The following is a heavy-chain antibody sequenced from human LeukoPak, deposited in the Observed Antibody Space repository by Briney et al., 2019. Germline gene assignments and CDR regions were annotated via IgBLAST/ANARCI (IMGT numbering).Heavy chain of an antibody. Sequence: SQTLSLTCAISGDSVSYNSAAWNWIRQSPSRGLEWLGRTYYRSKWYNDYAVSVKSRITINPDASKNQFSLQLNSVTPEDTAVYYCARAPYHYDGSGYYSFDYWGQGTLVTVSS. CDR3: ARAPYHYDGSGYYSFDY. V-gene: IGHV6-1*01. D-gene: IGHD3-22*01. CDR2: TYYRSKWYN. CDR1: GDSVSYNSAA. J-gene: IGHJ4*02.